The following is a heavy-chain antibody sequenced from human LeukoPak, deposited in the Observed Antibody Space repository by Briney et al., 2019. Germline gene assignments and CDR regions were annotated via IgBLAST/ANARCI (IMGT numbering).Heavy chain of an antibody. CDR3: AKDRGLYYDNPLGDY. CDR1: GFTFSSYA. D-gene: IGHD3-9*01. J-gene: IGHJ4*02. V-gene: IGHV3-23*01. CDR2: ISGSGGST. Sequence: PGGSLRLSCAASGFTFSSYAMSWVRQAPGKGLEWVSAISGSGGSTYYADSVKGRFTISRDNSKNTLYLQMNSLRAEDTAVYYCAKDRGLYYDNPLGDYWGQGTLVTVSS.